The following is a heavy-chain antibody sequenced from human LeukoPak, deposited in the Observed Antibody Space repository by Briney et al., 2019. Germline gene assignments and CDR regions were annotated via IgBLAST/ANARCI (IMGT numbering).Heavy chain of an antibody. D-gene: IGHD3-10*01. CDR2: SYYSGST. J-gene: IGHJ5*01. V-gene: IGHV4-59*01. CDR3: ARSPSMVRGVIYWFDS. Sequence: SETLSLTCTVSGGPISSYYWSWIRQPPGKALEWIGYSYYSGSTNYNPSLKSRVTISVDTPKNQFSLKLSSVTAADTAVYYCARSPSMVRGVIYWFDSWGQGTLVTVSS. CDR1: GGPISSYY.